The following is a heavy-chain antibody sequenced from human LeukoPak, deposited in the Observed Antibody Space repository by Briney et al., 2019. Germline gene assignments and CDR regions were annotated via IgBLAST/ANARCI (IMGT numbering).Heavy chain of an antibody. V-gene: IGHV1-2*02. CDR3: ARLNGGSSWWRGRVDY. D-gene: IGHD6-13*01. CDR2: LNPNNGAT. J-gene: IGHJ4*02. Sequence: GASVKVSCKASGYTFTDYYMHWVRQAPGQGLEWMGWLNPNNGATNFAQKFQGRVTMTRDTSISTAYMELSRLRSDDTAVYYCARLNGGSSWWRGRVDYWGQGTLVTVSS. CDR1: GYTFTDYY.